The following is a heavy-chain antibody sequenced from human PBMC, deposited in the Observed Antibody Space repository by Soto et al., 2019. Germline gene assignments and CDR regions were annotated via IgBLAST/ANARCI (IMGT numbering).Heavy chain of an antibody. CDR2: IYYSGST. CDR3: ARNLESVVVTSTLDAFDI. V-gene: IGHV4-31*03. J-gene: IGHJ3*02. D-gene: IGHD2-21*02. CDR1: GGSISSGGYY. Sequence: QVQLQESGPGLVKPSQTLSLTCTVSGGSISSGGYYWSWIRQHPGKGLEWIGYIYYSGSTYYNLYLKRRVTISVDTSKNQFSLQLSSVTAADTAVYYCARNLESVVVTSTLDAFDIWGQGTMVTVSS.